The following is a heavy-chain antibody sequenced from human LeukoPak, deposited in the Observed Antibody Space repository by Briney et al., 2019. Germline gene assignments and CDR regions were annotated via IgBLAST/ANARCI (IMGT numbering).Heavy chain of an antibody. V-gene: IGHV1-8*01. Sequence: GASVKVSCKASGYTFTSYGINWVRQATGQGLEWMGWMNPNSGNTGYAQKFQGRVTMTSNTSISTAYMELSSLRSEDTAVYYCAIRYGSGEKYYYYYYMDVWGKGTTVTVSS. J-gene: IGHJ6*03. D-gene: IGHD3-10*01. CDR2: MNPNSGNT. CDR3: AIRYGSGEKYYYYYYMDV. CDR1: GYTFTSYG.